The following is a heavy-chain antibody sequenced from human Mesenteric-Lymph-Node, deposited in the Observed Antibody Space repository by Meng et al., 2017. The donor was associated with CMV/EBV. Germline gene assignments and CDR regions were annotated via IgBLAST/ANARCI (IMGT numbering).Heavy chain of an antibody. CDR2: IRYNAGSP. D-gene: IGHD2-2*01. CDR3: ARFCTSTDGYPYYYYGMDV. V-gene: IGHV3-20*04. J-gene: IGHJ6*02. CDR1: GFSFDEYG. Sequence: GESLKISCAASGFSFDEYGMSWVRQAPGKGLEWVASIRYNAGSPHYADSVQGRFTISRDNTKKSLYLQMNSLRAEDTALYYCARFCTSTDGYPYYYYGMDVWGQGTAVTVSS.